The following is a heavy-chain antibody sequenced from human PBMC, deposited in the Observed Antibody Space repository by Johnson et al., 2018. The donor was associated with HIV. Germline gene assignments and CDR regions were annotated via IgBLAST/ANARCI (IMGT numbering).Heavy chain of an antibody. V-gene: IGHV3-7*01. CDR1: GFIFSSYW. J-gene: IGHJ3*02. D-gene: IGHD3-22*01. CDR3: ARDRPYYYDSSGLAPHDAFDI. CDR2: IKEDGGEK. Sequence: VQLVESGGGLVQPGGSLRLSCAASGFIFSSYWMTWVRQAPGKGLEWVANIKEDGGEKHYVDSVKGRFNISRDNAKNSLYLQMNSLRAEDTAVYFCARDRPYYYDSSGLAPHDAFDIWGQGTMITVSS.